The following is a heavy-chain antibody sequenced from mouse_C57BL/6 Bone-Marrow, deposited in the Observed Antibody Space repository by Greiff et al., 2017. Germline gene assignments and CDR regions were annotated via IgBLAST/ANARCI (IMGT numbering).Heavy chain of an antibody. Sequence: VQLQQSGAELVRPGASVKLSCTASGFNFKDYYMHWVKQRPEQGLEWIGRIDPEDGDTEYAPKFQGKATLTADTSSNTAYLQLSSLTSEDTAVYYCTVVSLFDYWGQGTTLTVSS. CDR3: TVVSLFDY. V-gene: IGHV14-1*01. CDR1: GFNFKDYY. J-gene: IGHJ2*01. D-gene: IGHD1-1*01. CDR2: IDPEDGDT.